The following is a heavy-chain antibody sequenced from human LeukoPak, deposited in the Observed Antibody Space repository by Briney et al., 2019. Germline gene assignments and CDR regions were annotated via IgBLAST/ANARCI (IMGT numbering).Heavy chain of an antibody. CDR3: ARDGLYYYDSSGYPDPHNWFDP. Sequence: GGSLRLSCAASGFTFSSHSMHWVRQAPGKGLEWVARTWYDGSNKYYADSVKGRFTISRDNSKNTLYLQMNSLRAEDTAVYYCARDGLYYYDSSGYPDPHNWFDPWGQGTLVTVSS. CDR2: TWYDGSNK. D-gene: IGHD3-22*01. J-gene: IGHJ5*02. CDR1: GFTFSSHS. V-gene: IGHV3-33*01.